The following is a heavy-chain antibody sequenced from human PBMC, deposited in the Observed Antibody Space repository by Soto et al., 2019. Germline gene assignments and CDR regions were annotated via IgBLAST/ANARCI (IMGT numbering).Heavy chain of an antibody. Sequence: SETLFLTFTVSGGSGKTNYRPWFRQPPGRGPEWIGNIEYSGSPHYNPSLKSRVTMSIDMSKTQFSLRLNSVSAADTAVYYCARGRKDIVGPPDVFDILGQRTMVTVSS. D-gene: IGHD2-21*01. CDR2: IEYSGSP. V-gene: IGHV4-59*02. CDR3: ARGRKDIVGPPDVFDI. J-gene: IGHJ3*02. CDR1: GGSGKTNY.